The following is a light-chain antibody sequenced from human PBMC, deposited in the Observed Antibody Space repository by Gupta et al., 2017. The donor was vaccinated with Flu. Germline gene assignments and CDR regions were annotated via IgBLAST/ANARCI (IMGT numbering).Light chain of an antibody. CDR3: QQSETNLIT. CDR1: QSISSY. CDR2: AAS. J-gene: IGKJ5*01. V-gene: IGKV1-39*01. Sequence: DIQMTQSPSSLSASVGDRVTITCRASQSISSYLNWYQQKPWKAPKLLIYAASSLQSGVPSRFSGSRSGTXFTLTIXSLLPHDFATYYFQQSETNLITFGXGTQLEIK.